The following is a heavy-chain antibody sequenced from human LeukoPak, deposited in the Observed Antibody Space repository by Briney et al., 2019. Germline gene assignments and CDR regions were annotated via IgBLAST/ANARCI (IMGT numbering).Heavy chain of an antibody. CDR1: GYSFTSYW. D-gene: IGHD5-18*01. V-gene: IGHV5-51*01. Sequence: GESLKISCKGSGYSFTSYWIGWVRQMPGKGLEWMGIIYPGDSDTRYGPSFQGQVTISADKSISTAYLQWSSLNTSDTAIYYCARRGEAMDPFDYWGQGTLVTVSS. CDR2: IYPGDSDT. CDR3: ARRGEAMDPFDY. J-gene: IGHJ4*02.